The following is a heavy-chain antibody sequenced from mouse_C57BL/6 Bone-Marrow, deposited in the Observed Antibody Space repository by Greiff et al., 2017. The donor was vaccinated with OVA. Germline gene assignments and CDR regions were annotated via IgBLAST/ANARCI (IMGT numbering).Heavy chain of an antibody. CDR2: IYPGDGDT. V-gene: IGHV1-82*01. Sequence: QVQLQQSGPELVKPGASVKISCKASGYAFSSSWMNWVKQRPGKGLEWIGRIYPGDGDTNYNGKFKGKATLTADKSSSTAYMQLSSLTSEDSAVYFCATLITTVVSDWYFDVWGTGTTVTVSS. CDR3: ATLITTVVSDWYFDV. J-gene: IGHJ1*03. CDR1: GYAFSSSW. D-gene: IGHD1-1*01.